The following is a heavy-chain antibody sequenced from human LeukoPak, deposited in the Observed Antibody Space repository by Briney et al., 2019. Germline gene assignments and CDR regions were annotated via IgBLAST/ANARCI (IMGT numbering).Heavy chain of an antibody. J-gene: IGHJ4*02. CDR2: TYYSGST. V-gene: IGHV4-39*01. D-gene: IGHD5-24*01. CDR1: GGSISSSSYY. CDR3: ARPGDGYKMMYYFDY. Sequence: SETLSLTCTVSGGSISSSSYYWGWIRQPPGKGLEWIGSTYYSGSTYYNPSLKSRVTISVDTSKNQFSLKLSSVTAADTAVYYCARPGDGYKMMYYFDYWGQGTLVTVSS.